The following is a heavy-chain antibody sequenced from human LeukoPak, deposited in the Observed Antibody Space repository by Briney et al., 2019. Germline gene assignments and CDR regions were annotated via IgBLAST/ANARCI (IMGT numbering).Heavy chain of an antibody. CDR1: GFTVSSNY. CDR2: IHSGGST. CDR3: AGGIVVVRFDF. V-gene: IGHV3-53*01. Sequence: GVSLRLSCAASGFTVSSNYLSWVRQAPGKGLEWVSVIHSGGSTYYADSVKGRFTISRDNSKNTVYLQMDSLRVEDTAVYYCAGGIVVVRFDFWGQGTLVTVSS. D-gene: IGHD3-22*01. J-gene: IGHJ4*02.